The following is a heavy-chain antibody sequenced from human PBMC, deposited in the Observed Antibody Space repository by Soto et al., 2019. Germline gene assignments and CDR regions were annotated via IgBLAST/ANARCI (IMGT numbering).Heavy chain of an antibody. Sequence: ASVKVSCKASGYTFTSYAMHWVRQAPGQRLEWMGWINAGNGNTKYSQKFQGRVTITRETSASTAYMELSSLRSEDTAVYYCARVFVGVAAHRGNLYFDCWGQGTLVSVSS. D-gene: IGHD2-15*01. J-gene: IGHJ4*02. CDR2: INAGNGNT. V-gene: IGHV1-3*01. CDR3: ARVFVGVAAHRGNLYFDC. CDR1: GYTFTSYA.